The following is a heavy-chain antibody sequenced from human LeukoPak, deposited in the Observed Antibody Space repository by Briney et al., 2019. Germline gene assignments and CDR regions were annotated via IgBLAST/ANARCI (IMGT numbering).Heavy chain of an antibody. V-gene: IGHV3-21*01. D-gene: IGHD7-27*01. CDR3: ARDGDPNTY. Sequence: GGSLRLSCAASGFTFSSYAMSWVRQAPGKGLEWVSSISSSSSYIYYADSAKGRFTISRDNAKNSLYLQMNSLRAEDTAVYYCARDGDPNTYWGQGTLVTVSS. CDR1: GFTFSSYA. J-gene: IGHJ4*02. CDR2: ISSSSSYI.